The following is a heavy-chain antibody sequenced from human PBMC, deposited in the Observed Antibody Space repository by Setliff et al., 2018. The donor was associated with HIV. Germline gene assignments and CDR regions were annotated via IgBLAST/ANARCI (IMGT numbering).Heavy chain of an antibody. J-gene: IGHJ5*02. V-gene: IGHV4-39*07. Sequence: SETMSLTCTVSGGSISTRYYWGWIRQHTGKGLEWIGNIYYSGSTYYKPALTSRVTISVDTSKNQFSRKLYSVTAADTSVYYCARRWGIRGYSSWGQGTLVTVSS. D-gene: IGHD5-18*01. CDR1: GGSISTRYY. CDR3: ARRWGIRGYSS. CDR2: IYYSGST.